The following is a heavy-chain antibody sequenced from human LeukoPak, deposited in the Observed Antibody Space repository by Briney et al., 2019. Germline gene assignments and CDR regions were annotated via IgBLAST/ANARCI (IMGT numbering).Heavy chain of an antibody. V-gene: IGHV3-11*01. CDR3: ARDLGGYTGYDPFDY. CDR2: ISSSGSII. D-gene: IGHD5-12*01. J-gene: IGHJ4*02. CDR1: GFTFSDFY. Sequence: GGSLRLSRAASGFTFSDFYMSWIRQAPGKGLEWLSYISSSGSIIYYADSVKGRFTISRDNAKNSLYLQMNSLRAEDTAVYYCARDLGGYTGYDPFDYWGQGTLVTVSS.